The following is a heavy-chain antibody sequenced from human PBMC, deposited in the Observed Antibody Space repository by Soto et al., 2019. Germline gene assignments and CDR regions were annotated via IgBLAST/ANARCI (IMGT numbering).Heavy chain of an antibody. CDR3: ARGAIAVAGTDV. J-gene: IGHJ4*02. CDR2: ISGSGRST. V-gene: IGHV3-23*01. D-gene: IGHD6-19*01. CDR1: GFTFSNYA. Sequence: GGSLRLSCAASGFTFSNYAMSWVRQAPGKGLEWVSAISGSGRSTYYADSVKGRFTISRDNSKNTVYLQVNSLRADDTAVFYCARGAIAVAGTDVWGQGTLVTVSS.